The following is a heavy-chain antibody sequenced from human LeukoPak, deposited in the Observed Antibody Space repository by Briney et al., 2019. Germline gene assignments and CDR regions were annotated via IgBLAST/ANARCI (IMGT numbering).Heavy chain of an antibody. V-gene: IGHV3-33*01. D-gene: IGHD6-13*01. CDR3: ARLGSSWSLDY. Sequence: GGSLRLSCAASGFTFSSYGMNWVRQAPGKGLEWVAVIWYDGSNKYYGDSVKGRFTISRDNSKNTVSLQVNSLRVEDTAVYYCARLGSSWSLDYWGQGTLVTVSS. CDR2: IWYDGSNK. J-gene: IGHJ4*02. CDR1: GFTFSSYG.